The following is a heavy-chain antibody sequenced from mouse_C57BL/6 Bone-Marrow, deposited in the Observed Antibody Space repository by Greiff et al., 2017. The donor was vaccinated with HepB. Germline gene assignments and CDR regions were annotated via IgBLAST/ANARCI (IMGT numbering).Heavy chain of an antibody. CDR2: IYPGSGST. V-gene: IGHV1-55*01. CDR1: GYTFTSYW. D-gene: IGHD2-4*01. Sequence: QVHVKQPGAELVKPGASVKMSCKASGYTFTSYWITWVKQRPGQGLEWIGDIYPGSGSTNYNEKFKSKATLTVDTSSSTAYMQLSSLTSEDSAVYYCARDDYLYWYFDVWGTGTTVTVSS. CDR3: ARDDYLYWYFDV. J-gene: IGHJ1*03.